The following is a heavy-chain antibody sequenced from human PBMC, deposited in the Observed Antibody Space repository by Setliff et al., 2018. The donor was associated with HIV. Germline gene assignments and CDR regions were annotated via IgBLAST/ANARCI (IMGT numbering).Heavy chain of an antibody. D-gene: IGHD6-6*01. J-gene: IGHJ1*01. CDR1: GYTFTSYY. CDR3: ARDPAPSSSASYFQH. Sequence: ASVKVSCKASGYTFTSYYMHWVRQAPGQGLEWMGIINPSSGSTTYAQKFQGRVTMTRDTSTSTVYMELSSLRSEDTAVYYWARDPAPSSSASYFQHWGQGTPVTVSS. V-gene: IGHV1-46*01. CDR2: INPSSGST.